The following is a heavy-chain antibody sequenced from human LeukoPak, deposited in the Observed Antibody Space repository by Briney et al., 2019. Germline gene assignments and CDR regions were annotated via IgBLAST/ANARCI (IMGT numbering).Heavy chain of an antibody. J-gene: IGHJ6*02. V-gene: IGHV3-66*01. Sequence: GGSLRLSCAGSGFTLSSTYMSWVPHAPGKGLEWVSVIYGGTSTYSADSVKGRFPISRDDSRNTLYLQMSSLRDEDTAVYYCASRYEGASYYYYGMDVWGQGTTVTVSS. CDR3: ASRYEGASYYYYGMDV. D-gene: IGHD1-14*01. CDR1: GFTLSSTY. CDR2: IYGGTST.